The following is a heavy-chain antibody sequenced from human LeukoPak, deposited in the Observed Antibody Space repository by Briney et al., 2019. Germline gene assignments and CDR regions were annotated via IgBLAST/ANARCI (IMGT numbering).Heavy chain of an antibody. CDR2: ISSSGSAI. D-gene: IGHD2-15*01. J-gene: IGHJ4*02. CDR3: ARGVYCSGGSCYPTFDY. CDR1: GFTFNDYY. V-gene: IGHV3-11*04. Sequence: GGSLRLSCAASGFTFNDYYMSWIRQAPGKGLEGVSYISSSGSAIYYADSVKGRFTISRDNAKKSLYLQMNSLRAEDTAVYYCARGVYCSGGSCYPTFDYWGQGSLVTVSS.